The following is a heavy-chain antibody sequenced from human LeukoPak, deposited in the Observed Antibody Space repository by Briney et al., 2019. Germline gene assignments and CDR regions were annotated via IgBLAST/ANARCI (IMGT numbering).Heavy chain of an antibody. D-gene: IGHD3-3*01. Sequence: PSETLSLTCTVSGGSISSSSYYWGWIRQPPGKGLEWIGSIYYSGSTYYNPSLKSRVTISVDTSKNQFSLKLSSVTAADTAVYYCARVYDPLKPYYFDYWGQGTLVTVSS. CDR2: IYYSGST. V-gene: IGHV4-39*07. J-gene: IGHJ4*02. CDR3: ARVYDPLKPYYFDY. CDR1: GGSISSSSYY.